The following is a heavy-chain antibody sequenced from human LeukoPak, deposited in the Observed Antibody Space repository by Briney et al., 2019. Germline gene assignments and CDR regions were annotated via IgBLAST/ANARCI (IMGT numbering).Heavy chain of an antibody. Sequence: GASVKVSCKASGYTFTNYYMHWVRQAPGQGLEWMGIINPSGGSTSYAQKFQGRVTMTRDTSTGTVYMELSSLRSEDTAVYYCARDARGYSYGQNFDYWGQGTLVTVSS. CDR1: GYTFTNYY. CDR3: ARDARGYSYGQNFDY. J-gene: IGHJ4*02. D-gene: IGHD5-18*01. CDR2: INPSGGST. V-gene: IGHV1-46*01.